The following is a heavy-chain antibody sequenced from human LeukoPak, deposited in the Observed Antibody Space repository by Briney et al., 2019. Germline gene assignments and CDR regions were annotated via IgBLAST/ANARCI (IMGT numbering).Heavy chain of an antibody. D-gene: IGHD6-19*01. Sequence: GASVKVSCKASGYTFTSYGISWVRQAPGQGLEWMGWISAYNGNTNYEQKLQGRVTMTTDTSPSTAYMELRSLRSDDTAVYYCATSLIAVAGTNGFYWGQGTLVTVSS. CDR1: GYTFTSYG. V-gene: IGHV1-18*01. CDR3: ATSLIAVAGTNGFY. J-gene: IGHJ4*02. CDR2: ISAYNGNT.